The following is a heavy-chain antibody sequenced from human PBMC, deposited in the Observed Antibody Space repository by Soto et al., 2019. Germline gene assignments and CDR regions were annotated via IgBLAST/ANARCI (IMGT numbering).Heavy chain of an antibody. CDR1: GFTFSSYA. CDR2: IIGSGSST. CDR3: AKATDSSGYYSYFDY. D-gene: IGHD3-22*01. J-gene: IGHJ4*02. V-gene: IGHV3-23*01. Sequence: GGSLRLSCAASGFTFSSYAMSWVRQAPGKGLEWVSAIIGSGSSTYYADSVRGRFTISRDNSMNTVYLQMNSLRVEDTAVYYCAKATDSSGYYSYFDYWGQGTLVTVSS.